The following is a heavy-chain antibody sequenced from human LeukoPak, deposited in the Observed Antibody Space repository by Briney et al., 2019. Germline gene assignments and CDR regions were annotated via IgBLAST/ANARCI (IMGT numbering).Heavy chain of an antibody. CDR1: GGSISSYY. J-gene: IGHJ4*02. CDR2: IYTSGST. D-gene: IGHD6-19*01. Sequence: SETLSLTCTVSGGSISSYYWSWIRQPAGKGLEWIGRIYTSGSTNYNTSLKSRVTMSVDTSKHQFSLKLSSVTAADMAVYYCASHTRTTGYSSGWYPFDYWGQGTLVTVSS. V-gene: IGHV4-4*07. CDR3: ASHTRTTGYSSGWYPFDY.